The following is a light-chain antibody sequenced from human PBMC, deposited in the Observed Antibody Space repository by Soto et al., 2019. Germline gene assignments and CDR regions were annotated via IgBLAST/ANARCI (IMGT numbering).Light chain of an antibody. CDR2: GAS. Sequence: DTQMPQSPSTLSASVGDRVTITCRASQSVSMWLAWFQQKPGKAPRLLIYGASDLESGDPSRFSGSGSGTVLTLTISSLQPEAAATYYWQQYYTDLTWTVGQGTKVDIK. CDR3: QQYYTDLTWT. J-gene: IGKJ1*01. V-gene: IGKV1-5*01. CDR1: QSVSMW.